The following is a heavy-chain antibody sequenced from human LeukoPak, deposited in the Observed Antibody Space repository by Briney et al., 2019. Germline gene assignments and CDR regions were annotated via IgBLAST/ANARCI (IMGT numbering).Heavy chain of an antibody. CDR1: GDSVSSNSVT. J-gene: IGHJ5*02. CDR3: ARRLTQYDCFDP. V-gene: IGHV6-1*01. D-gene: IGHD2-2*01. Sequence: SQTLSLTCAISGDSVSSNSVTWNWIRQSPSRGLECLGRTYYRSTWYNDYAVSVRGRITVNPDTSKNQFSLHLNSVTPEDTAVYYCARRLTQYDCFDPWGQGILVTVSS. CDR2: TYYRSTWYN.